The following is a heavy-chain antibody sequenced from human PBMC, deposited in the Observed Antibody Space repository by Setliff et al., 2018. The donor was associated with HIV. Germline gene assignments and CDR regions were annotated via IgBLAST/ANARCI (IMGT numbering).Heavy chain of an antibody. V-gene: IGHV4-34*01. CDR1: GGSFSAYY. Sequence: SETLSLTCAVSGGSFSAYYWSWIRQSPHKGLEWIGEIDHTGSAYYNPSLISRVTISVDTSNNQFSLRLSSVTAADTAVYYCARGAYPREFYFDSWGQGMLVTVSS. J-gene: IGHJ4*02. CDR2: IDHTGSA. CDR3: ARGAYPREFYFDS. D-gene: IGHD2-21*01.